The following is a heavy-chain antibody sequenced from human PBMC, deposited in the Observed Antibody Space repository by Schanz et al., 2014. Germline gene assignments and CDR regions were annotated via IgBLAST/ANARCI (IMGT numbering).Heavy chain of an antibody. Sequence: EVQLVESGGGLIQPGGSLRLSCVASGFTVSSNYMSWVRQAPGKGLEWVSVIYSDGRTYYGDSVKGRFTISRDNSKNTLYLQMNSLRAEDTAVYYCAKDQGSYGSGSYSYFDYWGQGTLATVSS. V-gene: IGHV3-53*01. CDR2: IYSDGRT. D-gene: IGHD3-10*01. J-gene: IGHJ4*02. CDR3: AKDQGSYGSGSYSYFDY. CDR1: GFTVSSNY.